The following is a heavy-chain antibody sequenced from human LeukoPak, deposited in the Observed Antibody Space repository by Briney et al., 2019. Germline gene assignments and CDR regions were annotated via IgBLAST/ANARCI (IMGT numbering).Heavy chain of an antibody. V-gene: IGHV3-21*01. D-gene: IGHD6-19*01. CDR1: GFPISSHN. J-gene: IGHJ4*02. Sequence: PGGSLRLSCAASGFPISSHNMNWVRQAPGKGLEWVSYITSSSNYIYYADSVKGRFTISRDNAKNSLYLQMNSLRAEDTAVYYCARAIFSSGWYLVDYWGQGTLVTVSS. CDR2: ITSSSNYI. CDR3: ARAIFSSGWYLVDY.